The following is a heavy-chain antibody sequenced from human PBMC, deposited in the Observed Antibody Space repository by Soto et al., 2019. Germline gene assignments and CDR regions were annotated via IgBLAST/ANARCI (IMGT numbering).Heavy chain of an antibody. Sequence: SETLSLTCSVSGYSISGTNYCWGWVRQPPGKGLEWIAVAYADGRTYYSPSLKSRVTLSVDTSKNQFSLKLNSVTAADTAVYYCMRHKPYGDWLDPWGQGTLVTVSS. CDR1: GYSISGTNYC. D-gene: IGHD3-10*01. CDR2: AYADGRT. CDR3: MRHKPYGDWLDP. V-gene: IGHV4-39*01. J-gene: IGHJ5*02.